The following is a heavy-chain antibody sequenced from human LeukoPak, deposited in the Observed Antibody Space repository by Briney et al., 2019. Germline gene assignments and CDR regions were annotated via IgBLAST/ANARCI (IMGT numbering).Heavy chain of an antibody. CDR3: ARVYDSSGYYRAAGAFDI. Sequence: SVKVSCKASGGTFSSYAISWVRQAPGQGLEWMGGIIPIFGTANYAQKFQGRVTITADESTSTAYMELSSLRSEDTAVYYCARVYDSSGYYRAAGAFDIWGQGTMVTVSS. CDR2: IIPIFGTA. V-gene: IGHV1-69*13. D-gene: IGHD3-22*01. J-gene: IGHJ3*02. CDR1: GGTFSSYA.